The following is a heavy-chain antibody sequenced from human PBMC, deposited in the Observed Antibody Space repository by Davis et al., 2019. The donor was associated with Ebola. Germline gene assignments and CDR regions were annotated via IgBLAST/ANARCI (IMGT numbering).Heavy chain of an antibody. CDR3: ARGPHYYASGSYYDY. CDR2: YYYTGST. D-gene: IGHD3-10*01. Sequence: SETLSLTCAVSGTFVSSGGYSWIWIRQPPGKGLEWIGYYYYTGSTYYSPSLRSRVTISVDTSKIQFSLNLSSVTAADTAMYYCARGPHYYASGSYYDYWGLGNLVTVSS. J-gene: IGHJ4*02. CDR1: GTFVSSGGYS. V-gene: IGHV4-30-4*07.